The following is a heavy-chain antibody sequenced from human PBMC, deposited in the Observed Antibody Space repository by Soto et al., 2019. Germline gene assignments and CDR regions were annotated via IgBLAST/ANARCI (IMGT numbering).Heavy chain of an antibody. D-gene: IGHD6-19*01. J-gene: IGHJ4*02. CDR1: GYGFTIYG. Sequence: GASVKVSCKASGYGFTIYGLSWVRQAPGQGLEWMAWISPYNGNANYAQKFQGRVSMTTDTSTSTAYMELRSLRSDDTAVYYCARDFRFSSSKALDFWGQGTPVTVSS. CDR2: ISPYNGNA. V-gene: IGHV1-18*01. CDR3: ARDFRFSSSKALDF.